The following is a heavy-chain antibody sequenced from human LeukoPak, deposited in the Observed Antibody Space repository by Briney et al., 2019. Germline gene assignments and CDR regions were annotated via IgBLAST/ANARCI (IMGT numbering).Heavy chain of an antibody. D-gene: IGHD6-13*01. J-gene: IGHJ5*02. CDR3: ARGSAAAGWGNWFDP. CDR1: GFTFSSYS. Sequence: GGSLRLSCAASGFTFSSYSMNWVRQAPGKGLEWVSYISSSSSTIYYADSVKGRFTISRDNAKNSLYLQMNSLRAEDTAVYYCARGSAAAGWGNWFDPWGRGTLVTVSS. CDR2: ISSSSSTI. V-gene: IGHV3-48*01.